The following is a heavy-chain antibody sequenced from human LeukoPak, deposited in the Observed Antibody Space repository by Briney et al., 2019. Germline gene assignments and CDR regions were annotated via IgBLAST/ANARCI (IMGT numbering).Heavy chain of an antibody. V-gene: IGHV1-18*01. CDR2: ISAYNGNT. D-gene: IGHD6-13*01. Sequence: ASVKVSCKASGGTFSSYAISWVRQAPGQGLEWMGWISAYNGNTNYAQKLQGRVTMTTDTSTSTAYMELSSLRSEDTAVYYCARVGIAGYYFDYWGQGTLVTVSS. CDR3: ARVGIAGYYFDY. CDR1: GGTFSSYA. J-gene: IGHJ4*02.